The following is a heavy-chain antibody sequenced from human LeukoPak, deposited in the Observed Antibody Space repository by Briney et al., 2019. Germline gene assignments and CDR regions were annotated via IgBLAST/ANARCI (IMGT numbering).Heavy chain of an antibody. CDR2: ISYDGSNK. CDR1: GFIFSSYA. D-gene: IGHD4-11*01. Sequence: GGSLGLSCEASGFIFSSYAMHWVRQAPGKGLEWVAVISYDGSNKYYADPVKGRFTISRDTSKNTLYLQMNSLRAEDTAVYYCARDLYNNYAKGHNVLDTWGQGTLLTVSS. V-gene: IGHV3-30-3*01. J-gene: IGHJ5*02. CDR3: ARDLYNNYAKGHNVLDT.